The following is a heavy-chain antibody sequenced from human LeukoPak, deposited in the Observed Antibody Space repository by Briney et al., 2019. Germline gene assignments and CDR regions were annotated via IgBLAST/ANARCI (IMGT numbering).Heavy chain of an antibody. Sequence: GASVKVSCKASGYTFTGYYMHWVRQAPGQGLEWMGWINPNSGGTNYAQKFQGRVTMTRDTSISTAYMELSRLRSDDTAVYYCARGKWGDSSPLFDYWGQGTLVTVPS. J-gene: IGHJ4*02. CDR1: GYTFTGYY. D-gene: IGHD3-22*01. CDR2: INPNSGGT. CDR3: ARGKWGDSSPLFDY. V-gene: IGHV1-2*02.